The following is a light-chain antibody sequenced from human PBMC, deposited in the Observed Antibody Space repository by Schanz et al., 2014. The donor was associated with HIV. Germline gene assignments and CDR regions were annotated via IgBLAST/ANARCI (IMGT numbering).Light chain of an antibody. CDR1: TGAVTSGHY. J-gene: IGLJ3*02. CDR3: LLSYSDARV. Sequence: QAVVTQEPSLTVSPGGTVTLTCGSSTGAVTSGHYPYWFQQKPGQAPRTLIYDTNNKHSWTPARFSGSVHGGKAALTLSGAQAEDEAEYYCLLSYSDARVFGGGTKLTVL. V-gene: IGLV7-46*01. CDR2: DTN.